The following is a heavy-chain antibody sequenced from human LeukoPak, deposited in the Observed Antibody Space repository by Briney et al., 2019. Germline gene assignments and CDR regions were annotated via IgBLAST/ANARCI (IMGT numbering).Heavy chain of an antibody. V-gene: IGHV3-30*02. Sequence: GGSLRLSCAASGFTFRIYGMHWVRQAPGKGLEGVAFIRYDGSNKYYADSVKGRFTISRDNSKNTLYLQMNSLRAEDTAVYYCAKDKGSSGNLFDYWGQGTLVTVSS. D-gene: IGHD6-6*01. CDR2: IRYDGSNK. CDR1: GFTFRIYG. CDR3: AKDKGSSGNLFDY. J-gene: IGHJ4*02.